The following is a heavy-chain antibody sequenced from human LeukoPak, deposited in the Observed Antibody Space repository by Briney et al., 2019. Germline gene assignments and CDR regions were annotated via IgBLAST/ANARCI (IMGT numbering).Heavy chain of an antibody. CDR2: GSESGGT. Sequence: SETLSLTCAVYGGSLNGHYWSWIRQPPGKGLEWIGEGSESGGTKFNPSLKSRVTISADTSKNQFSLKLSSVTAADTAVYYCARQITIFDYYMDVWGKGTTVTVSS. J-gene: IGHJ6*03. D-gene: IGHD3-3*01. CDR3: ARQITIFDYYMDV. V-gene: IGHV4-34*01. CDR1: GGSLNGHY.